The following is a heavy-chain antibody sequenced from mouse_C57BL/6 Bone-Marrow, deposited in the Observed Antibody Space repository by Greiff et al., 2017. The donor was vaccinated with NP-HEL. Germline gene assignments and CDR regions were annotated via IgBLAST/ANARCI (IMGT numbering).Heavy chain of an antibody. CDR2: IWSDGST. D-gene: IGHD3-2*02. CDR3: ARHQDSSGYFYAMDY. J-gene: IGHJ4*01. Sequence: VQRVESGPGLVAPSQSLSITCTVSGFSLTSYGVHWVRQPPGKGLEWLVVIWSDGSTTYNSALKSRLSISKDNSKSQVFLKMNSLQTDDTAMYYCARHQDSSGYFYAMDYWGQGTSVTVSS. V-gene: IGHV2-6-1*01. CDR1: GFSLTSYG.